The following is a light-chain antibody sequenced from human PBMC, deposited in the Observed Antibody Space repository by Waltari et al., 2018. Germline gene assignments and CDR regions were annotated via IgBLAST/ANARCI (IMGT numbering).Light chain of an antibody. CDR1: SSDIGSYNV. V-gene: IGLV2-23*02. Sequence: QSALTQPASVSGSPGQSITISYTGSSSDIGSYNVVSWYQHHPGKPPKLVIYEVINRPSGVSNRFSGSKSGNTASLTISGLQAEDEADYYCCSYAGSVVFGGGTKLTVL. J-gene: IGLJ2*01. CDR3: CSYAGSVV. CDR2: EVI.